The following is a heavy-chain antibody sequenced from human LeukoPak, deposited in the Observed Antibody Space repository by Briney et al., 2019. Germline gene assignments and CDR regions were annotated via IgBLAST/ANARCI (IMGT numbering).Heavy chain of an antibody. D-gene: IGHD6-19*01. CDR3: ARARSSGCPGD. CDR2: ISSSSSYI. Sequence: GGSLRLSRAASGFTFSSYSLNWVRQAPGKGLEWVSSISSSSSYIYYADSVKGRFTISRDSAKNSLYLQMNSLRAEDTAVYYCARARSSGCPGDWGQGSLVTVSS. CDR1: GFTFSSYS. V-gene: IGHV3-21*01. J-gene: IGHJ4*02.